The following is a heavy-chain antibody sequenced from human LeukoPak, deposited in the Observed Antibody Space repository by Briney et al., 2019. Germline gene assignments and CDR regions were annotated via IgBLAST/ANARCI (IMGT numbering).Heavy chain of an antibody. CDR2: IYYSGST. V-gene: IGHV4-61*01. D-gene: IGHD6-19*01. Sequence: SETLSLTCTVSGGSVGSGSYYWSWLRQPPGTGLEWIGYIYYSGSTNYNPSLKSRVTISVDTSKNQFSLKLSSVTAADTAVYYCARGYSSGWGLYWYFDLWGRGTLVTVSS. CDR1: GGSVGSGSYY. CDR3: ARGYSSGWGLYWYFDL. J-gene: IGHJ2*01.